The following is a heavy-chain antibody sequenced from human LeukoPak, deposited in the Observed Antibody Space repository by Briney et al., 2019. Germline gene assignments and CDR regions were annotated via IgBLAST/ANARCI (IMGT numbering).Heavy chain of an antibody. D-gene: IGHD5-24*01. J-gene: IGHJ3*02. Sequence: GGSLRLSCAASGFTFSSYGMHWVRQAPGKGLEWVAVISYDGSNKYYADSVKGRFTISRDNSKNTLYLQMNSLRAEDTAVYYCAKDQGDGYNWGAFDIWGQGTMVTGSS. CDR1: GFTFSSYG. CDR2: ISYDGSNK. CDR3: AKDQGDGYNWGAFDI. V-gene: IGHV3-30*18.